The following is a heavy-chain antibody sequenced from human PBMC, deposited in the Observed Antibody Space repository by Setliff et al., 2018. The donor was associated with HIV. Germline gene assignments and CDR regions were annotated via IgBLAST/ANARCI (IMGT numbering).Heavy chain of an antibody. CDR1: GGSFSGYY. Sequence: KTSETLSLTCAVYGGSFSGYYWSWIRQPPGKGLEWIGEINHSGSTNYNPSLKSRVTISVDTSKNQFSLKLSSVTAADTAVYYCASGSPIPATAANWFDPWGQGTLVTVSS. CDR2: INHSGST. V-gene: IGHV4-34*01. CDR3: ASGSPIPATAANWFDP. J-gene: IGHJ5*02. D-gene: IGHD2-2*01.